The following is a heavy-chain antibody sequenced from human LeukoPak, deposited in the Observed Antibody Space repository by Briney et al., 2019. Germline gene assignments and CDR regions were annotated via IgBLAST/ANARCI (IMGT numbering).Heavy chain of an antibody. J-gene: IGHJ4*02. CDR3: ARNFDY. CDR1: GGSIRSYF. Sequence: SETLSLTCTVSGGSIRSYFWSWIRQPPGKGLEWIGDTSHSGGTNYNPSLKSRITISVDTSKTQFSLKLTSVTAADTAVYYCARNFDYWGQGILVTVSS. CDR2: TSHSGGT. V-gene: IGHV4-34*01.